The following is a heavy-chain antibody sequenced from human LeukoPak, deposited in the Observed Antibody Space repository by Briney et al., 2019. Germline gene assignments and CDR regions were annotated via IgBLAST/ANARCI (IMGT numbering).Heavy chain of an antibody. J-gene: IGHJ4*02. D-gene: IGHD1-1*01. CDR2: IYSGGST. Sequence: GGSLRLSCAASGFIFDDYGMSWVRQAPGKGLQWVSVIYSGGSTSYTDSVKGRFTISRDNSKNTLYLQMNSLRVGDTPVYYCGRGYNGDYWSQGTLVTVSS. V-gene: IGHV3-66*02. CDR1: GFIFDDYG. CDR3: GRGYNGDY.